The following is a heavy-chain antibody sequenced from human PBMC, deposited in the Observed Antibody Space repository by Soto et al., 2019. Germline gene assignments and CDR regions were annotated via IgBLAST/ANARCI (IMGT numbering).Heavy chain of an antibody. V-gene: IGHV3-30*18. Sequence: QVQLVESGGGVVQPGRSLRLSCAASGFTFSSYGMHWVRQAPGKGLEWVAVISYDGSNKYYADSVKGRFTISRDNSNNKLYLQMNSLRAEDTAVYYCAKIRTDYSIRDGMDVWGQGNTVTGSS. J-gene: IGHJ6*02. CDR2: ISYDGSNK. CDR3: AKIRTDYSIRDGMDV. CDR1: GFTFSSYG. D-gene: IGHD4-4*01.